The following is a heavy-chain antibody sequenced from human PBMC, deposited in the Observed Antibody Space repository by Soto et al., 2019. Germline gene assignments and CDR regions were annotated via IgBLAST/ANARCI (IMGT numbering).Heavy chain of an antibody. CDR2: IYYTRST. Sequence: SETLSPAWTPSTRSLSSRDSYWGWIRQPPGKGLEWIGYIYYTRSTFYNPAIKSQLTISVDTSKNQFSLKLTSVTAEDTAMYFCAKYQKGHFDYWGQGTLVTVSS. D-gene: IGHD2-2*01. V-gene: IGHV4-30-4*01. CDR3: AKYQKGHFDY. J-gene: IGHJ4*02. CDR1: TRSLSSRDSY.